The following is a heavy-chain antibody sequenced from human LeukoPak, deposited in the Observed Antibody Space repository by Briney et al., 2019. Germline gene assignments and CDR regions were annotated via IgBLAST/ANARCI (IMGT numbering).Heavy chain of an antibody. J-gene: IGHJ4*02. D-gene: IGHD1-26*01. Sequence: SETLSLTCTVSGGSISSDSHYWSWIRQHPEKGLEWIGYIYYSGSTYYKPSLKSRVAISVDTSKNQFSLKLSSVTAADTAVYYCARGSGSYPYYFDYWGQGTLVTVSS. CDR1: GGSISSDSHY. CDR3: ARGSGSYPYYFDY. CDR2: IYYSGST. V-gene: IGHV4-31*03.